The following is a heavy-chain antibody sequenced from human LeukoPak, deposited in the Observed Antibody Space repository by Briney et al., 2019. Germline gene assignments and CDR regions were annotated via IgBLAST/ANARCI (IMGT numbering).Heavy chain of an antibody. J-gene: IGHJ3*01. D-gene: IGHD2-2*01. CDR1: GFTFSTYS. CDR3: ARCTASCYANAFDV. CDR2: ISSSTTYI. Sequence: GGSLRLSCAASGFTFSTYSMNWVRQAPGKGLEWVSYISSSTTYIYYADSVKGRFTISRDNAKNSLYLQMNSLRAEDTSVYYCARCTASCYANAFDVWGQGTLLTVSS. V-gene: IGHV3-21*01.